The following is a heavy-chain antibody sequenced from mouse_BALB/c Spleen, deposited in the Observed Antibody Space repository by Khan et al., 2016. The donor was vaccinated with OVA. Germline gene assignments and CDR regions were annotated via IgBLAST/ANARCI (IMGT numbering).Heavy chain of an antibody. CDR3: SRQPGYYGSRSYFDY. D-gene: IGHD1-1*01. J-gene: IGHJ2*01. CDR2: ISSGGSYT. V-gene: IGHV5-6*01. Sequence: VQLKESGGDSVKPGGSLKLSCAASGFTFSSYGMSWVRRTPDKRLEWVATISSGGSYTYYPDSVKGRFTISRDNAKNTLYLQMSSLKSEDTATYYCSRQPGYYGSRSYFDYWGQGTTLTVSS. CDR1: GFTFSSYG.